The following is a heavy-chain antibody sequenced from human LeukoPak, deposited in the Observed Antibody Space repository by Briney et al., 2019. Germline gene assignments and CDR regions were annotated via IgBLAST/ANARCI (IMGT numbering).Heavy chain of an antibody. J-gene: IGHJ6*03. CDR2: IKQDGSEK. D-gene: IGHD6-6*01. CDR1: GFTFSSYW. CDR3: ARGTSIAAPYYYYMDV. Sequence: GGSLRLSCAASGFTFSSYWMSWVRQAPGKGLEWVANIKQDGSEKYYVDSVKGRFTISRDNAKNSLYMQMNSLRAEDTAVYYCARGTSIAAPYYYYMDVWGKGTTVTVSS. V-gene: IGHV3-7*01.